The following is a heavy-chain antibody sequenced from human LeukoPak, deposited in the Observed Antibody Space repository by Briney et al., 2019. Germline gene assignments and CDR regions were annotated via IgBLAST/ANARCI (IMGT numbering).Heavy chain of an antibody. D-gene: IGHD6-6*01. Sequence: PGGSLRLSCAASGFTFSTYWMHWVRQAPGKGLVWVSRINTDGSNTNYADSVKGRFTISRDNAKNTLFLQMNSLRAEDTAVYYCVREYSSSSGRAFDYWGRGTLVTVSS. CDR3: VREYSSSSGRAFDY. CDR1: GFTFSTYW. J-gene: IGHJ4*02. CDR2: INTDGSNT. V-gene: IGHV3-74*01.